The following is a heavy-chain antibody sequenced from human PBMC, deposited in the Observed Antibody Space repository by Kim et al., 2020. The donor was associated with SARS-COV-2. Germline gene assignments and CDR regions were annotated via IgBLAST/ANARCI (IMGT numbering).Heavy chain of an antibody. CDR1: GFTFSSYE. V-gene: IGHV3-48*03. CDR3: ARAQPDYSGYDFPPLYGMDV. D-gene: IGHD5-12*01. J-gene: IGHJ6*02. Sequence: GGSLRLSCAASGFTFSSYEMNWVRQAPGKGLEWVSYISSSGSTIYYADSVKGRFTISRDNAKNSLYLQMNSLRAEDTAVYYCARAQPDYSGYDFPPLYGMDVWGQGTTVTVSS. CDR2: ISSSGSTI.